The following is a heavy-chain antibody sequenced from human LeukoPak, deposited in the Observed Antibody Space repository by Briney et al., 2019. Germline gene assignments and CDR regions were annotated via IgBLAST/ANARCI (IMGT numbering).Heavy chain of an antibody. CDR2: IKQDGSEK. Sequence: GGSLRLSCAASGFTFSSYWMSWVRQAPGKGLEWVANIKQDGSEKYYVDSVKGRFTISRDNAKNSLYLQMNSLRAEDTAVYYCARGGSYYYDSSGYYWFDYWGQGTLVTVSP. CDR1: GFTFSSYW. V-gene: IGHV3-7*01. D-gene: IGHD3-22*01. J-gene: IGHJ4*02. CDR3: ARGGSYYYDSSGYYWFDY.